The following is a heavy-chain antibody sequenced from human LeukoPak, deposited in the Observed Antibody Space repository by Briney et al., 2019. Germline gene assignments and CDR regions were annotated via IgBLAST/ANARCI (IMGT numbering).Heavy chain of an antibody. Sequence: SQTLSLTCTVFGGSISSGGYYWSWIRQHPGKGLEWIGYIYYSGSTYYNPSLKSRVTISVDTSKNQFTLKLSSVTAADTAVYYCARDGIYSSGFWDYWGQGTLVTVSS. D-gene: IGHD6-19*01. CDR3: ARDGIYSSGFWDY. CDR2: IYYSGST. CDR1: GGSISSGGYY. V-gene: IGHV4-31*03. J-gene: IGHJ4*02.